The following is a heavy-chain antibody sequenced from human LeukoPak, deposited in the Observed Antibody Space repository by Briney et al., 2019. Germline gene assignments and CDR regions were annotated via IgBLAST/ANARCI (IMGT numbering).Heavy chain of an antibody. D-gene: IGHD5-12*01. J-gene: IGHJ3*02. CDR1: GFSVISNY. Sequence: GGSLRVSCAASGFSVISNYISWVRQAQGKGLEWVSIIYTDGRTFHSDSVRGRFTMSRDTSKNTLDLQMNSLRADDTAVYFCARDRHRYRGSNGDGDAFDIWGQGTKVTVSS. CDR2: IYTDGRT. V-gene: IGHV3-53*01. CDR3: ARDRHRYRGSNGDGDAFDI.